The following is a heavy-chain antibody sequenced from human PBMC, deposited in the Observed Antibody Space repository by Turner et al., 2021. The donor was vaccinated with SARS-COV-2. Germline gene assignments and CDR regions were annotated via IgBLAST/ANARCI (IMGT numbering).Heavy chain of an antibody. CDR1: GGTFSSYA. CDR3: ARARGVDYYDSSGQRFDP. CDR2: IIPIFGTA. Sequence: QVQLVQSGAEVKKPGSSVKVSCKDSGGTFSSYAISWVRQAPGQGLEWMGGIIPIFGTANYAQKFQCRVTITAEESTSTAYRELSSLRSEDTAVYYCARARGVDYYDSSGQRFDPWGQGTLVTVSS. D-gene: IGHD3-22*01. J-gene: IGHJ5*02. V-gene: IGHV1-69*01.